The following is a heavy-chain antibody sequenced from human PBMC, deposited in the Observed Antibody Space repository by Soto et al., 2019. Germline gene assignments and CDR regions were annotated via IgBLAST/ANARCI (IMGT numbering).Heavy chain of an antibody. J-gene: IGHJ4*02. CDR1: GGSISSGGYS. Sequence: SETLSLTCAVSGGSISSGGYSWSWIRQPPGKGLEWIGYIYYSGSTNYNPSLKSRVTISVDTSKNQFSLILSSVTAADTAVYYCARDYGAFWGQGTLVTVSS. CDR3: ARDYGAF. D-gene: IGHD4-17*01. V-gene: IGHV4-61*08. CDR2: IYYSGST.